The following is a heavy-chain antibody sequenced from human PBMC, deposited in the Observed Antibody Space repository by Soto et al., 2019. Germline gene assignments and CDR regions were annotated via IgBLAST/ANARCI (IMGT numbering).Heavy chain of an antibody. V-gene: IGHV4-59*01. CDR1: GGSISSYY. J-gene: IGHJ3*02. CDR2: IYYSGST. CDR3: ARGRGFGELFAFDI. D-gene: IGHD3-10*01. Sequence: SETLSLTCTVSGGSISSYYWSWIRQPPGKGLEWIGYIYYSGSTNYNPSLKSRVTISVDTSKNQFSLKLSSVTAADTAVYYCARGRGFGELFAFDIWGQGTMVTVSS.